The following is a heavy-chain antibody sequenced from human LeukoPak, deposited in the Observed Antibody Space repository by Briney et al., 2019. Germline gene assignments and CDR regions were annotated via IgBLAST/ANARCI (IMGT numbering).Heavy chain of an antibody. Sequence: GGSLRLSCAASGFTFSSYWMSWVRQVPGKGLEWVGFIRSKAYGGTTEYAASVKGRFTISRDDSKSIAYLQMNSLKTEDTAVYYCTRGYGDYRAFDIWGQGTMVTVSS. V-gene: IGHV3-49*04. D-gene: IGHD4-17*01. CDR1: GFTFSSYW. CDR3: TRGYGDYRAFDI. CDR2: IRSKAYGGTT. J-gene: IGHJ3*02.